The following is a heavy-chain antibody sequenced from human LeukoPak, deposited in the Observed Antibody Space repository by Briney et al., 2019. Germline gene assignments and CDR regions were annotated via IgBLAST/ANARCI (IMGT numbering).Heavy chain of an antibody. Sequence: PGGSLRLSCAASGLTFSSYAMSWVRQAPGKGLEWVSGISGSGGGTYYADSVKGRFTISRDKSRNTLYLQMNSLRAEDTAVYYCAKAPLDSSGYYYVTYYFDYWGQGTLVTVSS. J-gene: IGHJ4*02. D-gene: IGHD3-22*01. CDR1: GLTFSSYA. CDR3: AKAPLDSSGYYYVTYYFDY. V-gene: IGHV3-23*01. CDR2: ISGSGGGT.